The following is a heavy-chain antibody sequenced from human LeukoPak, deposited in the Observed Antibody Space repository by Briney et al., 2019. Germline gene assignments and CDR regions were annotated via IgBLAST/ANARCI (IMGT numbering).Heavy chain of an antibody. Sequence: SETLSLTCTVSGGSVSSGSYYWSWIRQPPGKGLEWIGYIYYSGSTNYNPSLKSRVTISVDTSKNQFSLKLSSVTAADTAVYYCASRSIAAAGFDYWGQGTLVTVSS. J-gene: IGHJ4*02. V-gene: IGHV4-61*01. D-gene: IGHD6-25*01. CDR2: IYYSGST. CDR3: ASRSIAAAGFDY. CDR1: GGSVSSGSYY.